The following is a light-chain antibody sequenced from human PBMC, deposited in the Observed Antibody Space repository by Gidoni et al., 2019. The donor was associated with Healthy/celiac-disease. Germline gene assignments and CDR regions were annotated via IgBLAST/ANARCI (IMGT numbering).Light chain of an antibody. Sequence: EIVLPQSPGTLSLSPGERATLSCRASQSFSSSYLAWYQQKPGQAPRLLIYGASSRATGIPDRFSGSGSGTDFTLTISRLEPEDFAVYYCQQYGSSPYTFGQGTKLEIK. CDR1: QSFSSSY. V-gene: IGKV3-20*01. CDR3: QQYGSSPYT. J-gene: IGKJ2*01. CDR2: GAS.